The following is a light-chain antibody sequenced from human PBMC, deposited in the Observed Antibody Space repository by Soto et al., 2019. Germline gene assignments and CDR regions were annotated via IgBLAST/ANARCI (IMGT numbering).Light chain of an antibody. J-gene: IGLJ3*02. CDR2: GNS. Sequence: QSVLPQPPSVSGAPGQRVTLSCPGGRSNIGAGYDVHWYQQLPGTAPKLLIYGNSNRPSGVPDRFSGSKSGTSASLAITGLQAEDEADYYCQSYDSSLSGWVFGGGTKLTVL. CDR3: QSYDSSLSGWV. V-gene: IGLV1-40*01. CDR1: RSNIGAGYD.